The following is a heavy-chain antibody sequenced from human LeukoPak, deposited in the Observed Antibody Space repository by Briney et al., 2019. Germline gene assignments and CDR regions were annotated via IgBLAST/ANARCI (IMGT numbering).Heavy chain of an antibody. CDR3: AREPENWFDP. V-gene: IGHV4-34*01. J-gene: IGHJ5*02. CDR2: INHSGST. Sequence: SETLSLTCAVYGGSFSGYYWSWIRQPPGKGLEWIGEINHSGSTNYNPSLKSRVTILVDTSKNRFSLKLTSVTAADTAVYYCAREPENWFDPWGQGTLVTVSS. CDR1: GGSFSGYY. D-gene: IGHD1-14*01.